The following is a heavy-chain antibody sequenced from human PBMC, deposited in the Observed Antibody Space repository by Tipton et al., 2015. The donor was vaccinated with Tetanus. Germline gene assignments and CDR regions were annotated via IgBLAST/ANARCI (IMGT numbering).Heavy chain of an antibody. CDR1: GFTFSSYS. Sequence: SLRLSCAASGFTFSSYSMDWVRQAPGKGLEWVSSISSSSSYIYYADSVKGRFTISRDNAKNSLYLQMNSLRAEDTAVYYCARDLRSPYYYDSSGYYLDYWGQGTLVTVSS. J-gene: IGHJ4*02. V-gene: IGHV3-21*01. CDR2: ISSSSSYI. D-gene: IGHD3-22*01. CDR3: ARDLRSPYYYDSSGYYLDY.